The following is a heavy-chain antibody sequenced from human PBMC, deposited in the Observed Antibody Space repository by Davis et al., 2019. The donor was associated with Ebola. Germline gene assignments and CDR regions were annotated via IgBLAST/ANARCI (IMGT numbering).Heavy chain of an antibody. V-gene: IGHV3-33*08. Sequence: GGSLRLSCAASGFTFSSYWMSWVRQAPGKGLEWVALIWYDGTKQYYADSVNGRFTISRDNSKNTLYLQMNSLRAEDTAVFYCARDRFASGSYYNGRLDYWGQGALVTVSS. CDR2: IWYDGTKQ. J-gene: IGHJ4*02. CDR1: GFTFSSYW. D-gene: IGHD3-10*01. CDR3: ARDRFASGSYYNGRLDY.